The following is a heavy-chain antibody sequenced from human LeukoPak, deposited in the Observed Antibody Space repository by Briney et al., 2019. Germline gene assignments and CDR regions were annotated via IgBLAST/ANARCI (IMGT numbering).Heavy chain of an antibody. J-gene: IGHJ4*02. CDR3: ARDDMEWEPTYYFDY. CDR1: GYTFTGYY. CDR2: INPNSGGT. V-gene: IGHV1-2*02. Sequence: ASVKVSCKASGYTFTGYYMHWVRQAPGQGLEWMGWINPNSGGTNYAQKFQGRVTMTRDTSISTAYMELSRLRSDGTAVYYCARDDMEWEPTYYFDYWGQGTLVTVSS. D-gene: IGHD1-26*01.